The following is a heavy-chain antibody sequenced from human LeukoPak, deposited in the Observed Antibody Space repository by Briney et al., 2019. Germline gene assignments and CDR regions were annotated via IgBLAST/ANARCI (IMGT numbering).Heavy chain of an antibody. Sequence: SVTVSCKASGGTFSSYAISWVRQAPGQGLEWMGGIIPIFGTANYAQKFQGRVTITADKSTSTAYMELSSLRSEDTAVYYCARNKLVNTYNWFDPWGQGTLVTVSS. CDR2: IIPIFGTA. J-gene: IGHJ5*02. CDR3: ARNKLVNTYNWFDP. V-gene: IGHV1-69*06. CDR1: GGTFSSYA. D-gene: IGHD3-9*01.